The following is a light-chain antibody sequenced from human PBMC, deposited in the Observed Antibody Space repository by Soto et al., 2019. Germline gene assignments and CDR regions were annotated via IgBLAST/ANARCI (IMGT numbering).Light chain of an antibody. V-gene: IGKV3-20*01. CDR3: QHYGASRWT. CDR2: GAS. J-gene: IGKJ1*01. CDR1: QTVSNKY. Sequence: EVVLTQSPDTLSLSPGERATLSCRSSQTVSNKYLTWYQQKPGQPPRLLTYGASSRATGVPDRFSGSGSGTDFTLTISRLEPEDSAMYYCQHYGASRWTFGQGTKVDIK.